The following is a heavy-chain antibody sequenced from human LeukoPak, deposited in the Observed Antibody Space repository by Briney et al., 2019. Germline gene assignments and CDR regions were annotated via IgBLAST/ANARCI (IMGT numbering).Heavy chain of an antibody. CDR1: GFSFSGYR. J-gene: IGHJ4*02. D-gene: IGHD3-10*01. CDR3: ARECFGESTFDS. V-gene: IGHV3-7*01. Sequence: GGSLRLSCAASGFSFSGYRMTWVRQAPGKGLEWVANINQDGSEKYYVDSVKGRFTISRDNAKNSLYLQMNSLTAEDTAVYYCARECFGESTFDSWGQGTLVTVSS. CDR2: INQDGSEK.